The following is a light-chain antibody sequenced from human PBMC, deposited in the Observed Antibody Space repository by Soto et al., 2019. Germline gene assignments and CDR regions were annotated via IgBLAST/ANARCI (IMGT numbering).Light chain of an antibody. CDR2: EVS. CDR3: SSYTSSSISYV. V-gene: IGLV2-14*01. CDR1: SSDVVGYNY. J-gene: IGLJ1*01. Sequence: QSALTQPDSVSGSPGQSIPISCTGTSSDVVGYNYVSWYQQHPGKAPKLMIYEVSNRPSGVSNRFSGSKSGNTASLTISGLQAEDEADYYCSSYTSSSISYVFGTGTKVTVL.